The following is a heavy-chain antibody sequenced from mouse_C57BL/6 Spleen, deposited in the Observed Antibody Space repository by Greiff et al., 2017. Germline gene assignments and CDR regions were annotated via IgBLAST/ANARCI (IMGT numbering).Heavy chain of an antibody. V-gene: IGHV1-64*01. Sequence: QVQLQQPGAELVKPGASVKLSCKASGYTFTSYWMHWVKQRPGQGLEWIGMIHPNSGSTNYNEKFKSKATLTVDKSSSTAYMQLSSLTSEDSAVYYCARGVYSNFYYAMDYWGQGTSVTVSS. CDR3: ARGVYSNFYYAMDY. CDR2: IHPNSGST. J-gene: IGHJ4*01. CDR1: GYTFTSYW. D-gene: IGHD2-5*01.